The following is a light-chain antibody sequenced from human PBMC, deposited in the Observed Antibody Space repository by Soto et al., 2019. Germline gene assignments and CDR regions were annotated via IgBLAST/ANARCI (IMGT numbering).Light chain of an antibody. CDR1: QSVTSN. CDR2: GAS. V-gene: IGKV3D-15*01. Sequence: ELVLTQSPATLSLSPGEGATLSCNTSQSVTSNLAWYQQKPGQAPRVLIYGASTRATSIPARFSGSGSGTEFTLTISSLQPEDFAVYYCQQDYNPWTFGQGTKVDIK. CDR3: QQDYNPWT. J-gene: IGKJ1*01.